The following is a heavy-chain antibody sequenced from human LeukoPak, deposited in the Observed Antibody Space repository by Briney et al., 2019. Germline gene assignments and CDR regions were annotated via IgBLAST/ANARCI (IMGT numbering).Heavy chain of an antibody. CDR1: GGSFSGYC. Sequence: SETLSLTCAVYGGSFSGYCWSWIRQPPRKGLEWIGEINHSGSTNYNPSLKSRVTISVDTSKNQFSLKLSSVTAADTAVYYCAREGPNDYWGQGTLVTVSS. CDR2: INHSGST. V-gene: IGHV4-34*01. CDR3: AREGPNDY. J-gene: IGHJ4*02.